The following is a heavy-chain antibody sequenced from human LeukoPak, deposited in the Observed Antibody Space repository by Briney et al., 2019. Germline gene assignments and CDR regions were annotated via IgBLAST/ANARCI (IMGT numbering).Heavy chain of an antibody. CDR3: ARDLAVAGKGPGDY. V-gene: IGHV3-48*03. D-gene: IGHD6-19*01. CDR1: GFTFSSYE. Sequence: GGSLRLSCTASGFTFSSYEMNWVRQAPGKGLEWVSYISSSGSTIYYADSVKGRFTISRDNAKNSLYLQMNSLRAEDTAVYYCARDLAVAGKGPGDYWGQGTLVTVSS. J-gene: IGHJ4*02. CDR2: ISSSGSTI.